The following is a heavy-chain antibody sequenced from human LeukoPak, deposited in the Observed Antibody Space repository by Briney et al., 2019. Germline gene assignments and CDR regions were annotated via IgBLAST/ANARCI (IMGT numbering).Heavy chain of an antibody. CDR3: AREGSELRYFDWLFPNWFDP. V-gene: IGHV3-48*04. D-gene: IGHD3-9*01. J-gene: IGHJ5*02. CDR1: GFTFGSYT. CDR2: ISSSGSTI. Sequence: QPGGSLRLSCAASGFTFGSYTMNWVRQAPGKGLEWVSYISSSGSTIYYADSVKGRFTISRDNAKNSLYLQMNSLRAEDTAVYYCAREGSELRYFDWLFPNWFDPWGQGTLVTVSS.